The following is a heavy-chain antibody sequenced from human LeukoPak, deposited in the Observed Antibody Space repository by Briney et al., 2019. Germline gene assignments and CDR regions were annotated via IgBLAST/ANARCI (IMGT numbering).Heavy chain of an antibody. J-gene: IGHJ4*02. CDR1: GGSISNSSYY. CDR2: IYYSGST. V-gene: IGHV4-39*07. Sequence: SETLSLTCTVSGGSISNSSYYWGWIRQPPGKGLGWIGSIYYSGSTYYNPSLKSRVTISVDTSKNQFSLKLSSVTAADTAVYYCARVRYCSGGSCYYFDYWGQGTLVTVSS. D-gene: IGHD2-15*01. CDR3: ARVRYCSGGSCYYFDY.